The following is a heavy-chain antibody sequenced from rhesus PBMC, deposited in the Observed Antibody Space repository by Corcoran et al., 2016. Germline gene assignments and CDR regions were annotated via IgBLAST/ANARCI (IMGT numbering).Heavy chain of an antibody. CDR1: GGSISGYW. CDR3: ARDDLSLDY. CDR2: IDSSGST. V-gene: IGHV4-160*01. D-gene: IGHD3-40*01. J-gene: IGHJ4*01. Sequence: QLQLQESGPGLVKPSETLSLTCAVSGGSISGYWWRWIRQPPGKGLEWIGRIDSSGSTDYNPSLKSRVTISRDTSKNQFSLKLSSVTAADTAVYYCARDDLSLDYWGQGVLVTVSS.